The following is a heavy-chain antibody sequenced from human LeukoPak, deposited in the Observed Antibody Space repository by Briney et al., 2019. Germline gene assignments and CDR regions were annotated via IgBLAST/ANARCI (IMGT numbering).Heavy chain of an antibody. V-gene: IGHV3-21*01. CDR3: ASTDIGSGSYRD. D-gene: IGHD1-26*01. J-gene: IGHJ4*02. CDR2: ISSISTHI. Sequence: GGSLRLSCAVSGFTFSSYTMNWVRHAPGNGLEWVSSISSISTHIYYADSVKGRFTISRHKADNSLYLQMNSLRAEDTAIYYCASTDIGSGSYRDWGQGTLVTVSS. CDR1: GFTFSSYT.